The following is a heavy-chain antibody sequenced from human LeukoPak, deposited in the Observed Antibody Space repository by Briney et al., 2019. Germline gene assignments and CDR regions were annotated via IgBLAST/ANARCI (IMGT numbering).Heavy chain of an antibody. CDR1: GYSFTNYW. Sequence: GESLKISCKGSGYSFTNYWIGWVRQMPGKGLEWMGIIYPGDSDIRYSPSFQGQVTISADKPISTAYLQWSSLKASDTAMYYCARRASSYYYYMDVWGKGTTVTVSS. J-gene: IGHJ6*03. CDR3: ARRASSYYYYMDV. D-gene: IGHD2-21*01. CDR2: IYPGDSDI. V-gene: IGHV5-51*01.